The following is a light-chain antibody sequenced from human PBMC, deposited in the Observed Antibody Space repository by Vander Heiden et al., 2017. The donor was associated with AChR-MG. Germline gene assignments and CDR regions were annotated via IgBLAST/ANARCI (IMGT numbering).Light chain of an antibody. CDR1: SSDVGGYNY. CDR2: DVS. Sequence: QSALTQPRSVSGSPGQSVTISCTGTSSDVGGYNYVSWYQQHPGKAPKLMIYDVSKRPSGVPDRVSGSKSGNTASLTISGLQAEDEADYYCCSYAGSCWVGGGGTKLT. J-gene: IGLJ3*02. CDR3: CSYAGSCWV. V-gene: IGLV2-11*01.